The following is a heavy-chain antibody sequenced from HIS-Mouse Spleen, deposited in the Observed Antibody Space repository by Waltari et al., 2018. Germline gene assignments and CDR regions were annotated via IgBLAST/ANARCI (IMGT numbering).Heavy chain of an antibody. J-gene: IGHJ2*01. CDR1: GGSISIRSYY. CDR3: AREIPYSSSWYDWYFDL. Sequence: QLQLQESGPGLVKPSETLSLTCTVSGGSISIRSYYWGGIRQPPGKGLEWIGSIYYSGSTYYNPSLKSRVTISVDTSKNQFSLKLSSVTAADTAVYYCAREIPYSSSWYDWYFDLWGRGTLVTVSS. V-gene: IGHV4-39*07. D-gene: IGHD6-13*01. CDR2: IYYSGST.